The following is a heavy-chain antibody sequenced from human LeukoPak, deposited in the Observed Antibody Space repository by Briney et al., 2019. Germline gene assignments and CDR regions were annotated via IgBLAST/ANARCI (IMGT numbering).Heavy chain of an antibody. CDR1: GGSFSGYY. CDR3: ARHSNRGYSSGWYYFDY. D-gene: IGHD6-19*01. J-gene: IGHJ4*02. CDR2: IYYSGST. V-gene: IGHV4-34*01. Sequence: SETLSLTCAVYGGSFSGYYWSWIRQPPGKGLEWIGSIYYSGSTYYNPSLKSRVTISVDTSKNQFSLKLSSVTAADTAVYYCARHSNRGYSSGWYYFDYWGQGTLVTVSS.